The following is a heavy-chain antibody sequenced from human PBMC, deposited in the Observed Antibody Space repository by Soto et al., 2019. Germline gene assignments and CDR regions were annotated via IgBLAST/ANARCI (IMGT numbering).Heavy chain of an antibody. CDR2: IYSGGST. V-gene: IGHV3-53*04. J-gene: IGHJ4*02. Sequence: GGSLRLSCAPSRFTVSSNYMRWVRQATGKGLEWVSVIYSGGSTYYADSVKGRFTISRHNSKNTLYLQMNSLRAEDTAVYYCARVGYYYDSSGYYETDYWGQGT. CDR3: ARVGYYYDSSGYYETDY. D-gene: IGHD3-22*01. CDR1: RFTVSSNY.